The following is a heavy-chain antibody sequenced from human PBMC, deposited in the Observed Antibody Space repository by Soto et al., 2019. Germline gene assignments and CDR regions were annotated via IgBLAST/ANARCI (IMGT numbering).Heavy chain of an antibody. CDR3: ARGGNSWFDP. J-gene: IGHJ5*02. CDR1: GGSFSGYY. V-gene: IGHV4-34*01. D-gene: IGHD4-4*01. Sequence: SETLSLTCAVYGGSFSGYYWSWIRQPPGKGLEWIGEINHSGSTNYNPSLKSRVTISVDTSKNQFSLKLSSVTAADTAVYYCARGGNSWFDPWGQGTLVTVSS. CDR2: INHSGST.